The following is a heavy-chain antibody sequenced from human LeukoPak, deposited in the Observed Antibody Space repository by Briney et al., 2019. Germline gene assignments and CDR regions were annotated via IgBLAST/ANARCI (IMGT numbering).Heavy chain of an antibody. V-gene: IGHV4-34*01. J-gene: IGHJ4*02. CDR2: INHSGST. Sequence: SETLSLTCAVYGGSFSGYYWSWIRQPPGKGLEWIGEINHSGSTNYNPSLKSRVTISVDTSKNQFSLKLSSMTAADTAVYYCARGGRWLQSSWFDYWGQGTLVTVSS. CDR3: ARGGRWLQSSWFDY. D-gene: IGHD5-24*01. CDR1: GGSFSGYY.